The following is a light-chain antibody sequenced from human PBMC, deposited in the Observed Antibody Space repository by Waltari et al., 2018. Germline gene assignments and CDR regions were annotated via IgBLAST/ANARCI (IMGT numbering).Light chain of an antibody. J-gene: IGLJ3*02. CDR2: DVN. CDR3: SSYAGSKNLV. Sequence: QSALTQPPSASGSPGQSVTIPCTGTNSDVGGYAYVSWYQQHPGKTPKLMIYDVNKRPSGVPDRFSGSKSGNTASLTVSWLQADDEADYYCSSYAGSKNLVFGGGTKLTVL. CDR1: NSDVGGYAY. V-gene: IGLV2-8*01.